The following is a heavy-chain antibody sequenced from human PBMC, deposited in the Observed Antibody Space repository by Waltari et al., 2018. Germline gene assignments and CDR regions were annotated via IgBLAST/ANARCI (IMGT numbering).Heavy chain of an antibody. D-gene: IGHD7-27*01. J-gene: IGHJ4*02. Sequence: QVQLVQSGAEVKKPGSSVTVSCKASGGTFSSYSISWVRQAPGQGLEWMGGIIPIFRTAHYAQNFQGRVTITADESTSTAYMELSSLRSEDTAAYYCARERHTTPGDRRYFDYWGQGTLVTVSS. CDR2: IIPIFRTA. V-gene: IGHV1-69*12. CDR3: ARERHTTPGDRRYFDY. CDR1: GGTFSSYS.